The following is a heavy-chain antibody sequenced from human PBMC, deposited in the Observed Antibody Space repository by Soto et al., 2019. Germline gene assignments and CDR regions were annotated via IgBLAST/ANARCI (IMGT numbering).Heavy chain of an antibody. J-gene: IGHJ6*02. V-gene: IGHV1-46*01. D-gene: IGHD2-2*03. Sequence: ASVPVSCRASGSTITSYYMHWGLRAHAQGLEWMGIINPSGGSTSYAQKFQGRVTMTRDTSTSTVYMELSSLRSEDTAVYYCAIDRLLAGYYYEYCMDVWGQGTTVTVSS. CDR3: AIDRLLAGYYYEYCMDV. CDR2: INPSGGST. CDR1: GSTITSYY.